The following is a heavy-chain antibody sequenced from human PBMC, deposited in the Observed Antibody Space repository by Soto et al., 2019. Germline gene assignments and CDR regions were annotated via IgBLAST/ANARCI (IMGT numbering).Heavy chain of an antibody. CDR1: GYTFTGYY. V-gene: IGHV1-2*04. CDR2: INPNSGGT. CDR3: AREGPAAIPQNDYGDYRDAFDI. D-gene: IGHD4-17*01. J-gene: IGHJ3*02. Sequence: ASVKVSCKASGYTFTGYYMHWVRQAPGQGLEWMGWINPNSGGTNYAQKFQGWVTMTRDTSISTAYMELSRLRSDDTAVYYCAREGPAAIPQNDYGDYRDAFDIWGQGTMVTVSS.